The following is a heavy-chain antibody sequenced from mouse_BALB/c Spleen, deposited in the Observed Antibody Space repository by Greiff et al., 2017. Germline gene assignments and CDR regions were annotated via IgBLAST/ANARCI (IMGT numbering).Heavy chain of an antibody. CDR2: ISYSGST. CDR3: ARGIYDYDGN. V-gene: IGHV3-2*02. Sequence: DAKLQESGPGLVKPSQSLSLTCTVTGYSITSDYAWNWIRQFPGNKLEWMGYISYSGSTSYNPSLKSRISITRDTSKNQFFLQLNSVTTEDTATYYCARGIYDYDGNWGQGTLVTVSA. CDR1: GYSITSDYA. J-gene: IGHJ3*01. D-gene: IGHD2-4*01.